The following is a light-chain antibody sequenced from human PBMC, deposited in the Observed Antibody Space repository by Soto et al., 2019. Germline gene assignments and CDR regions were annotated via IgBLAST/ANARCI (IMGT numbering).Light chain of an antibody. V-gene: IGKV3-20*01. CDR3: QQYDNSPWT. CDR1: QSVSSSF. Sequence: EIVLTQSPGTLSLSPGERATLSCRASQSVSSSFLAWYQQKPGQAPRLLIYGASSRATGIPDRFSGSGSESDFNLTISRLEPEDFAVYYCQQYDNSPWTFGQGTKEEIK. J-gene: IGKJ1*01. CDR2: GAS.